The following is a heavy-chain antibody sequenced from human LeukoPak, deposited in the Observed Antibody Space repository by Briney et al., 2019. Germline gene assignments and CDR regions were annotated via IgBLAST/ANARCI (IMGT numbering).Heavy chain of an antibody. CDR1: GFTFSNYD. Sequence: GGSLRLSCAASGFTFSNYDMHWVRQATGKGLEWVSAIGTAGDTYYPGSVKGRFTISRENAKNSLYLQMNSLRAGDTAVYYCARVQGLDFRWYFDLWGRGTLVTVSS. V-gene: IGHV3-13*01. J-gene: IGHJ2*01. CDR3: ARVQGLDFRWYFDL. CDR2: IGTAGDT.